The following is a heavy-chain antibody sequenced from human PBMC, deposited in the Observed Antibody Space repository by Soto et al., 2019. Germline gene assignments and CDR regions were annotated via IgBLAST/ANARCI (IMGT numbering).Heavy chain of an antibody. CDR1: GGSFSGYY. CDR2: INHSGST. J-gene: IGHJ3*02. Sequence: PSETLSLTCAVYGGSFSGYYWSWIRQPPGKGLEWIGEINHSGSTNYNPSPKSRVTISVDTSKNQFSLKLSSVTAADTAVYYCARDTDFANYDFWSGYSRTDAFDIWGQGTMVTVSS. D-gene: IGHD3-3*01. V-gene: IGHV4-34*01. CDR3: ARDTDFANYDFWSGYSRTDAFDI.